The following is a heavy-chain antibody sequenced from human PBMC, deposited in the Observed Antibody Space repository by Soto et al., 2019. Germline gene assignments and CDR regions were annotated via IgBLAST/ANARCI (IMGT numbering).Heavy chain of an antibody. CDR3: ARYCSGRSCHRPSYQFDY. CDR2: IYPGDSDT. CDR1: GYSFSSYW. Sequence: GESLKISCKGSGYSFSSYWIGWVRQMPGQGPEWMGIIYPGDSDTRYSPSFQGQVTISADRSIGTAYLQWSSLKASDTAMYYCARYCSGRSCHRPSYQFDYWGQGTLVTVSS. J-gene: IGHJ4*02. D-gene: IGHD2-15*01. V-gene: IGHV5-51*01.